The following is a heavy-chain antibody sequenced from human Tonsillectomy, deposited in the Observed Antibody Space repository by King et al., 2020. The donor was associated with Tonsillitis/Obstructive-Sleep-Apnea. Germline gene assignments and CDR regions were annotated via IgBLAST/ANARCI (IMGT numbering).Heavy chain of an antibody. CDR2: IYYSGST. CDR3: ARVESEWELYYFDC. V-gene: IGHV4-59*01. D-gene: IGHD1-26*01. Sequence: QLQESGPGLVKPSETLSLTCTVSGGSISSYYWSWIRQPPGKGMEWMGYIYYSGSTNYNPSLKSRVTISVDTSKNQFSLKLSFVTAADTAVYYCARVESEWELYYFDCWGQGTLVTVSS. CDR1: GGSISSYY. J-gene: IGHJ4*02.